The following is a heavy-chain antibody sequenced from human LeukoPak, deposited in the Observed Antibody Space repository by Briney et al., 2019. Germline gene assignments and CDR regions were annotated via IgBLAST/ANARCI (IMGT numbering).Heavy chain of an antibody. V-gene: IGHV1-2*02. J-gene: IGHJ4*02. Sequence: ASVKVSCKASGYTFTGYYMHWGRQAPGQGLEWMGWINPNSGGTNYAQKFQGRVTMTRDTSISTAYMELSRLRSDDTAVYYCASSGTRDGYKASFDYWGQGTLVTVSS. CDR2: INPNSGGT. D-gene: IGHD5-24*01. CDR1: GYTFTGYY. CDR3: ASSGTRDGYKASFDY.